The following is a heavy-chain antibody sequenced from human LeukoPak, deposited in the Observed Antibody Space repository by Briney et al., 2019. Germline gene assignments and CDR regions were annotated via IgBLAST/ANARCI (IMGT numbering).Heavy chain of an antibody. CDR2: IYDSGST. J-gene: IGHJ3*02. V-gene: IGHV4-39*01. CDR1: GGSIRSSYYY. CDR3: ASIYCSGGSCYPSAFDI. D-gene: IGHD2-15*01. Sequence: SETLSLTCTVSGGSIRSSYYYWGWIRQPPGKGLEWIGSIYDSGSTYYNPSLKSRVTISVDTSKNQFSLKLSSVTAADTAVYYCASIYCSGGSCYPSAFDIWGQGTMVTVSS.